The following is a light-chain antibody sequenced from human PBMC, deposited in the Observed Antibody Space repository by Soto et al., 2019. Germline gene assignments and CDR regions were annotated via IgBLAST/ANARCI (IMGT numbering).Light chain of an antibody. CDR3: QQFDVLPLT. CDR2: DVS. V-gene: IGKV1-33*01. J-gene: IGKJ4*01. Sequence: IQMTQSPSSLSASVGDRVTITCQASHDIKKYLNWYQQKAHKVPKLLIHDVSTLATGVPSRFTGSGSGTDFTLTINSLQPEDVATYYCQQFDVLPLTFGGGTKVDI. CDR1: HDIKKY.